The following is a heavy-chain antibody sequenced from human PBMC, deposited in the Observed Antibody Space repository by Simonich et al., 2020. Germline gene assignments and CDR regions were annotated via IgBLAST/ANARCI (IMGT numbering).Heavy chain of an antibody. V-gene: IGHV4-59*01. Sequence: QVQLQESGPGLVKPSETLSLTCTVSGDSISSYYWSWIRQPPGKGLAWFGYIYYRGSTNYNPSLKSRVTISVDTSKNQVSLKLSSVTAADTAVYYCARGGLYFDYWGQGTLVTVSS. J-gene: IGHJ4*02. D-gene: IGHD2-15*01. CDR1: GDSISSYY. CDR2: IYYRGST. CDR3: ARGGLYFDY.